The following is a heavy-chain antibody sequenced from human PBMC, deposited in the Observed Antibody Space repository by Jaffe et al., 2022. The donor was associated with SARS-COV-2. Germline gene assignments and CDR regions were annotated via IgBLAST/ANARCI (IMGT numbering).Heavy chain of an antibody. CDR3: ARRQISGSQQIDY. CDR1: GYSFTNYR. D-gene: IGHD3-10*01. V-gene: IGHV5-51*01. J-gene: IGHJ4*02. CDR2: IYPGDPDA. Sequence: EVQLVQSGAEVKKPGESLKISCKGSGYSFTNYRIGWVRQMPGKGLEWMGIIYPGDPDARYSPSFQGQVTISADKSISTAYLQWSSLKDSDTAMYYCARRQISGSQQIDYWGQGTQVTVSP.